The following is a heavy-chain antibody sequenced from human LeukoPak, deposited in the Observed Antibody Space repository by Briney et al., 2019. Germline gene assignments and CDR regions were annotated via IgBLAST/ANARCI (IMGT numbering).Heavy chain of an antibody. J-gene: IGHJ4*02. CDR1: GFTFSSYE. D-gene: IGHD2-15*01. CDR3: ARRGDLYCSGGSCYHSSVDY. Sequence: GGSLRLSCAASGFTFSSYEMNWVRQAPGKGLEWVSYISSSGSTIYYADSVKGRFTISRDNAKNSLYLQMNSLRAEDTAVYYCARRGDLYCSGGSCYHSSVDYWGQGTLVTVSS. V-gene: IGHV3-48*03. CDR2: ISSSGSTI.